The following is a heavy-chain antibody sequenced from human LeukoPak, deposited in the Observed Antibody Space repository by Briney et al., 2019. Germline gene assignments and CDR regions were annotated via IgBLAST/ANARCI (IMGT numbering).Heavy chain of an antibody. CDR3: ARLGNSEGVF. CDR2: INHSGST. D-gene: IGHD1-7*01. CDR1: GGSFSGYY. Sequence: SETLSLTCAVYGGSFSGYYWSWIRQPPGKGLEWIGEINHSGSTNYNPSLKSRVTISVDTSKNQFSLKLSSVTAADTAVYYCARLGNSEGVFWGQGTLVTVSS. J-gene: IGHJ4*02. V-gene: IGHV4-34*01.